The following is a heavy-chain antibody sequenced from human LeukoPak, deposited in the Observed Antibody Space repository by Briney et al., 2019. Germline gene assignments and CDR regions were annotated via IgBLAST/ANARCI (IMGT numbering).Heavy chain of an antibody. Sequence: PSETLSLTCTVSGGSISSYYWSWIRQPPGKGVEWIGSGYYSGTTYYNPSLKSRVTISVDTSKNQFSLKLTSVTAADTAVYYCARPLSGGSCFAGWGQGTLVTVSS. CDR2: GYYSGTT. V-gene: IGHV4-39*01. J-gene: IGHJ4*02. D-gene: IGHD2-15*01. CDR1: GGSISSYY. CDR3: ARPLSGGSCFAG.